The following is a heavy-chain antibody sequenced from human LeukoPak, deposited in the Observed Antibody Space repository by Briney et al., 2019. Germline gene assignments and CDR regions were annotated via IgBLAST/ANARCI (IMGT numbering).Heavy chain of an antibody. J-gene: IGHJ4*02. D-gene: IGHD4-17*01. Sequence: GGSLRLSCAASGFTVSSNYMSWVRQAPGKGLEWVSVIYSGGSTYYADSVKGRFTISRDNSKNTLYLQMNSLRAEDTAVYYCARDGFGDYAPSFDYWGQGTLVTVSS. CDR2: IYSGGST. CDR3: ARDGFGDYAPSFDY. CDR1: GFTVSSNY. V-gene: IGHV3-66*01.